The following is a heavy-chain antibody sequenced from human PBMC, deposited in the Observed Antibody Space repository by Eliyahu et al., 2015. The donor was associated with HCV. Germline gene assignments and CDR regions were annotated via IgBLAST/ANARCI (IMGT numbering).Heavy chain of an antibody. CDR2: MSFDGSNE. CDR1: XFXFRSYD. CDR3: AKEVGITTTYFDY. D-gene: IGHD1-26*01. J-gene: IGHJ4*02. V-gene: IGHV3-30*18. Sequence: QVHLVESGGGVVQPGRSLRLSCAASXFXFRSYDMHWVRQXPGKGLEWVAVMSFDGSNEKYAEFVKGRFTISRDNSKNTLYLQMNSLRPEDTAVYYCAKEVGITTTYFDYWGQGTLVTVSS.